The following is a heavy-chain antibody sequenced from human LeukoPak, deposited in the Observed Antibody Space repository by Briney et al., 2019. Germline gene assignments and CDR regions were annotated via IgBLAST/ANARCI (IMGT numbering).Heavy chain of an antibody. V-gene: IGHV4-34*01. CDR2: INHSGST. Sequence: SETLSLTCAVYGGSFSGYYWSWIRQPPGKGLEWIGEINHSGSTNYNPSLKSRVTISVDTPKNQFSLKLGSVTAADTAVYYCARGYYYDSSGYYWKWGQGTLVTVSS. J-gene: IGHJ4*02. CDR3: ARGYYYDSSGYYWK. D-gene: IGHD3-22*01. CDR1: GGSFSGYY.